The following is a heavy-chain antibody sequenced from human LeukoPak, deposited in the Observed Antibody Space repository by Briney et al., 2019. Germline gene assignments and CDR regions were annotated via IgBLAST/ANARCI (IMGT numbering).Heavy chain of an antibody. CDR3: ARDPLGQFWSGYYYYYMDV. J-gene: IGHJ6*03. CDR2: INPNSGGT. V-gene: IGHV1-2*02. CDR1: GYTFTGYY. D-gene: IGHD3-3*02. Sequence: ASVKVSCKASGYTFTGYYMHWVRQAPGQGLEWMGWINPNSGGTNYAQKFQDRVTMTRDTSISTAYMELSRLRSDDTAVYYCARDPLGQFWSGYYYYYMDVWGKGTTVTVSS.